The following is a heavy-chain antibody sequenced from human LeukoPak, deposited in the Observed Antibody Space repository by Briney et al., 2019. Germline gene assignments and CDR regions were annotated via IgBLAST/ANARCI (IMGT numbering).Heavy chain of an antibody. J-gene: IGHJ4*02. V-gene: IGHV3-7*01. D-gene: IGHD1-26*01. Sequence: GGSLXLSCAASGFTFSTYXXXXXXQXXGKXXEWVXXXXQXXXETXHXDSXXXRFXXXXXNAKNSLYLQMNSLRAEDTAVYYXARHTGTYFNYWGQGTLVTVSS. CDR1: GFTFSTYX. CDR2: XXQXXXET. CDR3: ARHTGTYFNY.